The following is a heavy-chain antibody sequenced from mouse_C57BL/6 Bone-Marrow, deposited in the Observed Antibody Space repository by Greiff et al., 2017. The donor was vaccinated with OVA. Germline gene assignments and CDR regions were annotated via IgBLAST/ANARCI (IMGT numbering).Heavy chain of an antibody. CDR1: GYTFTSYW. Sequence: QVQLQQPGAELVKPGASVKLSCKASGYTFTSYWMQWVKQRPGQGLEWIGEIDPSDSYTNYNQKFKGKATLTVDTSSSTAYMQLSSLTSEDSAVYYCAGGEVALDYWGQGTTLTVSS. CDR3: AGGEVALDY. J-gene: IGHJ2*01. CDR2: IDPSDSYT. D-gene: IGHD1-1*01. V-gene: IGHV1-50*01.